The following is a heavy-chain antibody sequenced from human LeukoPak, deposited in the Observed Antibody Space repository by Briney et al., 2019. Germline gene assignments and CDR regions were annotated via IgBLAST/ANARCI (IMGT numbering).Heavy chain of an antibody. V-gene: IGHV3-49*04. CDR1: GFTFGDYA. Sequence: GGSLRLSCTASGFTFGDYAMSWVRQAPGKGLEWVGFIRSKAYGGTTEYAASVKGRFTISRDDSKSIAYLQMNSLKTEDTAVYYCTTHGDHLYYFDYWGQGTLVTVSS. CDR3: TTHGDHLYYFDY. CDR2: IRSKAYGGTT. J-gene: IGHJ4*02. D-gene: IGHD4-17*01.